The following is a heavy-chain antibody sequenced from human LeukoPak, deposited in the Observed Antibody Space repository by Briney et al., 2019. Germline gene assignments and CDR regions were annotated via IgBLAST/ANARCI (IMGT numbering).Heavy chain of an antibody. Sequence: SGTLSLTCAVSGGSISSNNWWSWVRQPPGKGLEWIGEIAQSGSTNYNPSLKSRVTISVDKSKNQFSLKLSSVTAADTAVYYCARGRAAAGRYYYYYMDVWGKGTTVTVSS. CDR2: IAQSGST. J-gene: IGHJ6*03. V-gene: IGHV4-4*02. CDR1: GGSISSNNW. CDR3: ARGRAAAGRYYYYYMDV. D-gene: IGHD6-13*01.